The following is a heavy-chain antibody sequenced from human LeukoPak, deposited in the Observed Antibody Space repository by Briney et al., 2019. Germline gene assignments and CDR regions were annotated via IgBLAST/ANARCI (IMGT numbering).Heavy chain of an antibody. V-gene: IGHV1-46*01. CDR3: ARDSVGASGIDY. D-gene: IGHD2-15*01. CDR1: GYTFTSYY. Sequence: GSSVTVSCTASGYTFTSYYMHWVRPAPGQGLEWMGIINPSGGSTSYAQKFQGRVTMTRDTSTSTVYMELSSLRSEDTAVYYCARDSVGASGIDYWGQGTLVTVSS. J-gene: IGHJ4*02. CDR2: INPSGGST.